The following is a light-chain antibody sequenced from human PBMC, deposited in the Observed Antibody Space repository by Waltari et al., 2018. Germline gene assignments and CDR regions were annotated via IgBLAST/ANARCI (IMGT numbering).Light chain of an antibody. CDR2: KAS. J-gene: IGKJ1*01. CDR3: QQRNSYPQT. Sequence: IQLTQPPSSQSASVEDRVTITCRASKGISGYLAWYQQNPGKAPKLLIYKASSLQSGVPSRFSGSGSWTDFTLTISSLQPEDFAVYYCQQRNSYPQTFGQGTKVEIK. CDR1: KGISGY. V-gene: IGKV1-13*02.